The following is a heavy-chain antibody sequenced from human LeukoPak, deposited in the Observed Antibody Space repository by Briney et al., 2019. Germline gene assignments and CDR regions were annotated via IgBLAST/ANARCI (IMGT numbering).Heavy chain of an antibody. Sequence: PSETLSLTCTVSGGSINTPNYYWGWIRPTPGKGLEWIGNIFYSGGTYYSPSLTSRVTISLDTSRNQFSLKLNSVTAADTAVYYCAKSNGYGLVDIWDQGTMVTVSS. CDR1: GGSINTPNYY. D-gene: IGHD3-10*01. CDR3: AKSNGYGLVDI. V-gene: IGHV4-39*07. CDR2: IFYSGGT. J-gene: IGHJ3*02.